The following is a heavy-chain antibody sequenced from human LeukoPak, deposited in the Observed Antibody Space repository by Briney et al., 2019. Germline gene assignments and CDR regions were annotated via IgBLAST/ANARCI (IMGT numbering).Heavy chain of an antibody. CDR2: IYYSGST. Sequence: SETLSLTCTVSGGSISSSSYYWGWIRQPPGKGLEWIGSIYYSGSTYYNPSLKSRVTISVDTSKNQFSLKLSSVTATDTAVYYCARRPTNYGTDYWGRGTLVTVSS. V-gene: IGHV4-39*01. J-gene: IGHJ4*02. D-gene: IGHD4/OR15-4a*01. CDR3: ARRPTNYGTDY. CDR1: GGSISSSSYY.